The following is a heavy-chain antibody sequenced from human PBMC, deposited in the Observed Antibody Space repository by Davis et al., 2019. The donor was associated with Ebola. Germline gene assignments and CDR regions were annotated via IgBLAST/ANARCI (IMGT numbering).Heavy chain of an antibody. Sequence: PSETLSLTCTVSGGSISSYYWSWIRQPPGKGLEWIGYIYYSRSTYYNPSLKSRVTISVDTSKNQFSLKLSSVTAADTAVYYCARAGGYSYMDVWGKGTTVTVSS. CDR2: IYYSRST. CDR1: GGSISSYY. CDR3: ARAGGYSYMDV. J-gene: IGHJ6*03. D-gene: IGHD2-2*03. V-gene: IGHV4-59*08.